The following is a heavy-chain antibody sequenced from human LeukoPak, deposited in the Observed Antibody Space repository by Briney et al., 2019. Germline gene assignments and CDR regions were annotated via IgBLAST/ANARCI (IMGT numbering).Heavy chain of an antibody. CDR3: ARVPGATANWYFDL. V-gene: IGHV4-59*01. J-gene: IGHJ2*01. CDR1: GGSISSYY. D-gene: IGHD1-1*01. CDR2: IYYSGST. Sequence: PSETLSLTCTVSGGSISSYYWSWIRQPPGKGLEWIGYIYYSGSTNYNPSLKSRVTISVDTSKNQFSLKLSSVTAADTAVYYCARVPGATANWYFDLWGRGTLVTVSS.